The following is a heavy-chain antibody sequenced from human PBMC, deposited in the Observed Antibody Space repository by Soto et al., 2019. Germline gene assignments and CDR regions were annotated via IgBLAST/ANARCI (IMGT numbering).Heavy chain of an antibody. CDR3: ARDTYYDFWSGSVAAGGDAFDI. Sequence: ESGGGVVQPGRSLRLSCAASGFTFSSYGMHWVRQAPGKGLEWVAVIWYDGSNKYYADSVKGRFTISRDNSKNTLYLQMNSLRAEDTAVYYCARDTYYDFWSGSVAAGGDAFDIWGQGTMVTVSS. D-gene: IGHD3-3*01. CDR1: GFTFSSYG. J-gene: IGHJ3*02. V-gene: IGHV3-33*01. CDR2: IWYDGSNK.